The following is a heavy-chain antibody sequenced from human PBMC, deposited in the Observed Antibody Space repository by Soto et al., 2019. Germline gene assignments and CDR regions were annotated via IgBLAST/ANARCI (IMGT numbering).Heavy chain of an antibody. CDR3: AREDSRTFDP. V-gene: IGHV4-38-2*02. D-gene: IGHD6-13*01. CDR2: IYHSGST. CDR1: GYSIISGYY. Sequence: SETLSLTCGVSGYSIISGYYWVWIRQPPGKGLEWIGGIYHSGSTLYNPSLQSRVTISVDTSKNQFSLKLNSVTAADTAVYYCAREDSRTFDPWGQGTLVTVSS. J-gene: IGHJ5*02.